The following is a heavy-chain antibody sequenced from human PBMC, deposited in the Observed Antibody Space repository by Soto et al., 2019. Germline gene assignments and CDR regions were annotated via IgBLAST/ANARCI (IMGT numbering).Heavy chain of an antibody. CDR1: GGSISSGDYY. Sequence: PSETLSLTCTVSGGSISSGDYYWSWIRQPPGKGLEWIGYIYYSGSTNYNPSLKSRVTISVDTSKNQFSLKLSSVTAADTAVYYCATRAADYNFWSGYYSYYYFMDAWGKGTTVTVSS. CDR2: IYYSGST. D-gene: IGHD3-3*01. CDR3: ATRAADYNFWSGYYSYYYFMDA. V-gene: IGHV4-30-4*01. J-gene: IGHJ6*03.